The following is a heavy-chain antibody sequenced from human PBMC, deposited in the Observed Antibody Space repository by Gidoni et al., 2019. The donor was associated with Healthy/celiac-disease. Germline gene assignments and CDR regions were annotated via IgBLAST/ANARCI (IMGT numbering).Heavy chain of an antibody. CDR2: INHSGST. D-gene: IGHD5-18*01. Sequence: QAQLQQSAAGPLKPTATLSLTSPVNGWSLSGYYWSWIRQPPGKGLVWIGEINHSGSTNYNPSLKSRVTISVDTSKHQFSLKLSFVTAADTAVYYCARGRRVQLWPYYFDYWGQGTLVTVSS. CDR3: ARGRRVQLWPYYFDY. CDR1: GWSLSGYY. V-gene: IGHV4-34*01. J-gene: IGHJ4*02.